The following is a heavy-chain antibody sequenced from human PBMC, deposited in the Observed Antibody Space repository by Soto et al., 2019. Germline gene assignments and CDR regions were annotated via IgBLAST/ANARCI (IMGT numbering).Heavy chain of an antibody. Sequence: VNVTCNASGYPFNIYGIHWVRQAPGQGLELMGWISAYDGKTTYAEKFQGRVTMTTDASTSTAYMELRSLRSDDTAVYYCARDPHEYWTSYWFDPSGQRTLVTVTS. CDR1: GYPFNIYG. CDR3: ARDPHEYWTSYWFDP. D-gene: IGHD3-3*01. J-gene: IGHJ5*02. CDR2: ISAYDGKT. V-gene: IGHV1-18*01.